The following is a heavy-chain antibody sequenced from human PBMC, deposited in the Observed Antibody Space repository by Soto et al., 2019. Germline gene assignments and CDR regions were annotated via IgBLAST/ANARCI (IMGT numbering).Heavy chain of an antibody. Sequence: PGESLKISCAASGFIFSIFGMHWVRQAPGKGLEWVAHIWYDGSNTYYADSVKGRFTISRDNSRNTLYLQMNSLRAEDTAVYHCVRDLLGSGGHFDYWGQGTPVTVSS. CDR3: VRDLLGSGGHFDY. CDR2: IWYDGSNT. V-gene: IGHV3-33*01. J-gene: IGHJ4*02. D-gene: IGHD7-27*01. CDR1: GFIFSIFG.